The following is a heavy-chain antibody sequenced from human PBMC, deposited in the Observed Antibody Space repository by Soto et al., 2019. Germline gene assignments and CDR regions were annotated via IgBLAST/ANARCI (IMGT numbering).Heavy chain of an antibody. CDR3: AKEAARIGWFDP. J-gene: IGHJ5*02. CDR1: GFTFSSSW. Sequence: GGSLRLSCAASGFTFSSSWMHWVRQAPGKGLEWVSSISGSGSNIYYADSVKGRFTISRDNSKNTLYLQMNSLRAEDTAVYYCAKEAARIGWFDPWGQGTLVTVSS. CDR2: ISGSGSNI. D-gene: IGHD6-6*01. V-gene: IGHV3-23*01.